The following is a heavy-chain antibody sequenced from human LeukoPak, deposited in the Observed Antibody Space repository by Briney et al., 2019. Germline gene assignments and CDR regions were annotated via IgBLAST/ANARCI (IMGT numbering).Heavy chain of an antibody. CDR3: ARESRGGWESYFDY. CDR1: GGSISSYY. Sequence: SETLSLTCTVSGGSISSYYWSWIRQPPGKGPEWIGYIYYSGSTNYNPSLKSRVTISVDTSKNQFSLKLSSVTAADTAVYYCARESRGGWESYFDYWGQGTLVTVSS. V-gene: IGHV4-59*01. CDR2: IYYSGST. D-gene: IGHD6-19*01. J-gene: IGHJ4*02.